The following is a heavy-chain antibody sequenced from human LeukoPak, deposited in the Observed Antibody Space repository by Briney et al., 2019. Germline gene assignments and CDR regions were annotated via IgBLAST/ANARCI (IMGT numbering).Heavy chain of an antibody. Sequence: GGSLRFSCAASGFTFSSYGMSWVRQAPGKGLEWVSAISGSGGSTYYADSVKGRFTISRDNSKNTLYLQMNSLRAEDTAVYYCAKDSSVLRYFDWSFFDYWGQGTLVTVSS. CDR2: ISGSGGST. V-gene: IGHV3-23*01. CDR1: GFTFSSYG. CDR3: AKDSSVLRYFDWSFFDY. D-gene: IGHD3-9*01. J-gene: IGHJ4*02.